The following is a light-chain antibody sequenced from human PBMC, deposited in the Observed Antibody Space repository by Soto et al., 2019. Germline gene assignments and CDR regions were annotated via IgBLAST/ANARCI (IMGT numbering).Light chain of an antibody. J-gene: IGLJ2*01. Sequence: QSALTQPASVSGSPGQSISISGTGTSSDVGGYNYVSWYQQHPGKAPKVMIYDVSKRPSGVSNRFSGSKSGNTASLTISGLQVEDEADYYCSSYTSSSTRVVFGGGTKLTVL. CDR1: SSDVGGYNY. CDR2: DVS. V-gene: IGLV2-14*03. CDR3: SSYTSSSTRVV.